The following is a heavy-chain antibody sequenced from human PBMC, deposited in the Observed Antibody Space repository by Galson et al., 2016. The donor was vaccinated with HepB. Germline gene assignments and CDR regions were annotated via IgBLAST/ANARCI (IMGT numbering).Heavy chain of an antibody. CDR3: ARDQNYYDTNEYDY. CDR1: GFTFSFYG. CDR2: ISYDGSNK. V-gene: IGHV3-30*03. J-gene: IGHJ4*02. Sequence: SLRLSCAASGFTFSFYGIHWVRQAPGKGLEWVAFISYDGSNKYYADSVKGRFTVSRDNSKNTLYLQVNSLRAEDTAVYYCARDQNYYDTNEYDYWGQGTLVTVSS. D-gene: IGHD3-22*01.